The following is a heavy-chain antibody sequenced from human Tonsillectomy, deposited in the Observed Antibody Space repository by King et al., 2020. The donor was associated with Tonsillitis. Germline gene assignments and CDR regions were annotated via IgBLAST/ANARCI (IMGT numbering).Heavy chain of an antibody. CDR3: ARCRDGYVWDY. V-gene: IGHV4-30-2*01. D-gene: IGHD5-24*01. J-gene: IGHJ4*02. Sequence: QLQESGSGLVKPSQTLSLTCAVSGGSISSGGYSWSWIRQPPGKGLEWIGYIYHSGSTYYNPSLKSRVTISVDRSKNQFSLKLSSVTAADTAVYYCARCRDGYVWDYWGQGTLVTVSS. CDR2: IYHSGST. CDR1: GGSISSGGYS.